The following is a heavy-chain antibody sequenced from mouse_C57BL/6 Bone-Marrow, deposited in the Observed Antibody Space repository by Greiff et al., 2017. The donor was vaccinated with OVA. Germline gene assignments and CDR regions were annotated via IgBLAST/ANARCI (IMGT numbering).Heavy chain of an antibody. CDR1: GYTFTSYW. CDR2: IHPSDSDT. D-gene: IGHD2-4*01. J-gene: IGHJ4*01. CDR3: AMGGDCDVDYAMDY. Sequence: QVQLQQSGAELVKPGASVKVSCKASGYTFTSYWMHWVKQRPGQGLEWIGRIHPSDSDTNYNQKFKGKATLTVDKSSSTAYMQLSSLTPEDSAVYDDAMGGDCDVDYAMDYWGQGTSVTVSS. V-gene: IGHV1-74*01.